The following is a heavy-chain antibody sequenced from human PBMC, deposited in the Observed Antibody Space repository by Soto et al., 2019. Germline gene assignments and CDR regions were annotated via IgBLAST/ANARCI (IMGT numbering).Heavy chain of an antibody. Sequence: QVQLVESGGGVVQPGRSLRLSCAASGFTFSSYAMHWVRQAPGKGLEWVAVISYDGSNKYYADSVKGRFTISRDNSKNTLYLQMNSLRAEDTAVYYCARAKPRQNPGAGAGIAHWGQGNLVTVSS. D-gene: IGHD6-19*01. J-gene: IGHJ4*02. CDR1: GFTFSSYA. CDR2: ISYDGSNK. V-gene: IGHV3-30-3*01. CDR3: ARAKPRQNPGAGAGIAH.